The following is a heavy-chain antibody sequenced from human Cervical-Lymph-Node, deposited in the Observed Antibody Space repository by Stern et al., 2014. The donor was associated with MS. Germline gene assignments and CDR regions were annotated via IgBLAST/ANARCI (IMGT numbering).Heavy chain of an antibody. CDR1: GYRFSTFY. Sequence: QVQLVQSGAEVKKPGASVKVSCKASGYRFSTFYLHWLRQAPGQGLQWIGRIAPGIGATNSSQTFQGRLTMTRDRSITTAYLELSGLRSDDTAVYYCARIYCSGDECYHSFDTWGQGTLVTVSS. D-gene: IGHD3-16*02. CDR2: IAPGIGAT. CDR3: ARIYCSGDECYHSFDT. J-gene: IGHJ4*02. V-gene: IGHV1-2*06.